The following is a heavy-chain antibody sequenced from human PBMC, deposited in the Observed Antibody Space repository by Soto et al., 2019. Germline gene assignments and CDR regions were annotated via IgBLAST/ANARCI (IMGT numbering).Heavy chain of an antibody. CDR2: ISYDGSNK. D-gene: IGHD2-2*01. CDR1: GFTFSSYA. CDR3: ARDVMGVVVPAATMGYYYYGMDV. V-gene: IGHV3-30-3*01. J-gene: IGHJ6*02. Sequence: GGSLRLSCAASGFTFSSYAMHWVRQAPGKGLEWVAVISYDGSNKYYADSVKGGLTISRDNSKNTLYLQMNSLRAEDTAVYYCARDVMGVVVPAATMGYYYYGMDVWGQGTTVTVSS.